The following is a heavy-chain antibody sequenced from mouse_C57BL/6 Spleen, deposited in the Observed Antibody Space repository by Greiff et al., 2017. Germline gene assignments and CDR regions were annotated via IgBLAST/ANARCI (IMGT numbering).Heavy chain of an antibody. D-gene: IGHD1-1*01. CDR1: GYSITSGYY. J-gene: IGHJ4*01. Sequence: VQLKESGPGLVKPSQSLSPTCSVTGYSITSGYYWNWIRQFPGNKLEWMGYISYDGSNNYNPSLKNRISITRDTSKNQFFLKLNSVTTEDTATYYCARDYYGSSFAMDYWGQGTSVTVSS. V-gene: IGHV3-6*01. CDR3: ARDYYGSSFAMDY. CDR2: ISYDGSN.